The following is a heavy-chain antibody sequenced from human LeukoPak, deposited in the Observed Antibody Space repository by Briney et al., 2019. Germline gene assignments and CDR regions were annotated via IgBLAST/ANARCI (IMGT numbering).Heavy chain of an antibody. CDR3: ARDWRYGSGSYYPDAFDI. D-gene: IGHD3-10*01. Sequence: GASVKVSCKASGYTFTSYGISWVRQAPGQGLEWMGWISAYNGNTNYAQKLQGRVTMTTDASTSTAYMELRSLRSDDTAVYYCARDWRYGSGSYYPDAFDIWGQGTMVTVSS. J-gene: IGHJ3*02. V-gene: IGHV1-18*01. CDR1: GYTFTSYG. CDR2: ISAYNGNT.